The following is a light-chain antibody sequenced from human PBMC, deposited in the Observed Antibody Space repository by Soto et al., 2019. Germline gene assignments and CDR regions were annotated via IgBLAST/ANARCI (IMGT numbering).Light chain of an antibody. CDR2: KAS. CDR1: QSISSW. V-gene: IGKV1-5*03. CDR3: QQYGSSSPWT. J-gene: IGKJ1*01. Sequence: DIQMTQSPSTLSASVGDRVTITCRASQSISSWLAWYQQKPGRAPKLLINKASSLETGGPSRFSGSGSGTEFTLIISSLQPDDFASYYCQQYGSSSPWTFGQGTKVEIK.